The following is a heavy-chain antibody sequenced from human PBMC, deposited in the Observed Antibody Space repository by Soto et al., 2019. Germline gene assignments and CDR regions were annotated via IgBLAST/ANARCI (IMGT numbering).Heavy chain of an antibody. V-gene: IGHV4-34*01. CDR2: INHSGST. J-gene: IGHJ5*02. D-gene: IGHD2-15*01. Sequence: ETLSLTCAVYGGSFSRYYWSWIRQPPGKGLEWIGEINHSGSTNYNPSLKSRVTISLDTSKNQFSLKLSSVTAADTAVYFCARGTPSPLIVRSSRGPWFDPWGQGTLVTVSS. CDR1: GGSFSRYY. CDR3: ARGTPSPLIVRSSRGPWFDP.